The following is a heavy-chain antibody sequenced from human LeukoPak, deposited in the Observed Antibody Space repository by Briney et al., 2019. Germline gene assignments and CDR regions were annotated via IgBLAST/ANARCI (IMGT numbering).Heavy chain of an antibody. CDR2: INPNSGGT. Sequence: ASVKVSCKASGYTSTGYYMHWVRQAPGQGLEWMGWINPNSGGTNYAQKFQGRVTMTRDTSISTVYMELSRLTSDDTAVYYCARGYDLAGIDYWGQGTLVTVSS. V-gene: IGHV1-2*02. D-gene: IGHD3-10*01. CDR1: GYTSTGYY. J-gene: IGHJ4*02. CDR3: ARGYDLAGIDY.